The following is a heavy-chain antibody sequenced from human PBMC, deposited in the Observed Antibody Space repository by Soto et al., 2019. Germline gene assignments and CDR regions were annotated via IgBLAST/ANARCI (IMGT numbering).Heavy chain of an antibody. CDR1: GGSISSSNW. Sequence: QVQLQESGPGLVKPSGTLSLTCAVSGGSISSSNWCSWVLLPPGKGLEWIGESYHSGSTNSNPSRKSRIHISVDQSKDQFSLKLSSVTAADPAVYYCARIPYYYYGMDVWGQGTTVTVSS. J-gene: IGHJ6*02. V-gene: IGHV4-4*02. CDR3: ARIPYYYYGMDV. CDR2: SYHSGST.